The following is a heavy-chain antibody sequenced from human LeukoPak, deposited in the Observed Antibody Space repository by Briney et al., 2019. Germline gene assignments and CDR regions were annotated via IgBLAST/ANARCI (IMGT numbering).Heavy chain of an antibody. Sequence: SETLSLTCTVSGGSISSYYWSWIRQPSGKGLEWIGYIYYSGGTNYNPSLKSRVTISVDTSKNQFSLKLSSVTAADTAVYYCARVVPEGYSDYWGQGTLVTVSS. D-gene: IGHD2-2*02. CDR2: IYYSGGT. V-gene: IGHV4-59*01. CDR1: GGSISSYY. CDR3: ARVVPEGYSDY. J-gene: IGHJ4*02.